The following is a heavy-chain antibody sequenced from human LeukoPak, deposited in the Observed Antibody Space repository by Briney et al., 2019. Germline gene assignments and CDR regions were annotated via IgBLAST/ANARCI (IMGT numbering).Heavy chain of an antibody. V-gene: IGHV4-59*12. D-gene: IGHD6-19*01. J-gene: IGHJ4*02. CDR2: IYHSGST. CDR3: ARTSGSSGWNDY. Sequence: SETLSLTCTVSGGSISSYYWSWIRQPPGKGLEWIGEIYHSGSTNYNPSLKSRVTISVDKSKNQFSLKLSSVTAADTAVYYCARTSGSSGWNDYWGQGTLVTVSS. CDR1: GGSISSYY.